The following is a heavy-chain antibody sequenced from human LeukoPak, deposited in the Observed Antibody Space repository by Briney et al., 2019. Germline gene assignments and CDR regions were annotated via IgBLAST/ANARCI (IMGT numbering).Heavy chain of an antibody. CDR3: APIAAAGILDGYYYYMDV. D-gene: IGHD6-13*01. CDR1: GFTFSSYG. J-gene: IGHJ6*03. Sequence: GGSLRLSCAASGFTFSSYGMHWVRQAPGKGLEWVAFIRYDGSNKYYADSVKGRFTISRDNSKNTLYLQMNSLRAEDTAVYYCAPIAAAGILDGYYYYMDVWGKGTTVTVSS. CDR2: IRYDGSNK. V-gene: IGHV3-30*02.